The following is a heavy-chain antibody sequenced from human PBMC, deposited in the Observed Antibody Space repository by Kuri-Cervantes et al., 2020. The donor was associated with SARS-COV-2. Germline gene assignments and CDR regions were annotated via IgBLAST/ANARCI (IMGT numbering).Heavy chain of an antibody. D-gene: IGHD2-2*01. CDR2: MDPNSGNT. CDR1: GYTFTSYD. J-gene: IGHJ4*02. V-gene: IGHV1-8*01. CDR3: ARDRCSSTTCYFEY. Sequence: ASVKVSCKASGYTFTSYDINWVRQATGQGLEWMGWMDPNSGNTGYAQKFQGRVTMTRNTSRSTAYMELRSLNSDGTAVYYCARDRCSSTTCYFEYWGQGTLVTVSS.